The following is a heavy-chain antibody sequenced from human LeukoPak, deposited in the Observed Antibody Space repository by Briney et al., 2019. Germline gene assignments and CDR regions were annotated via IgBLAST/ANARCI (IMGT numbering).Heavy chain of an antibody. CDR3: ARDGYGSGKGLFDY. Sequence: AASVKVSCKASGGTFSSYAISWVRQAPGQGLEWMGWISAFDGNTNSAQKFQGRVTMTTDTSSSTAYMELRSLTSDDTAVYYCARDGYGSGKGLFDYWGQGTLVTVSS. J-gene: IGHJ4*02. V-gene: IGHV1-18*01. CDR1: GGTFSSYA. CDR2: ISAFDGNT. D-gene: IGHD3-10*01.